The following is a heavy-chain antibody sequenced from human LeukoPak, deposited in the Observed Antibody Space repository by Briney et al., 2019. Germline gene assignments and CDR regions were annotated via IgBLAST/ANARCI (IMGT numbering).Heavy chain of an antibody. CDR2: ISSGANTM. D-gene: IGHD6-19*01. V-gene: IGHV3-48*03. Sequence: GGSLRLSCAASGFSFSNYDMNWVRQAPGKGLEWVSYISSGANTMYYADSVKGRFTISRDNAKNSLFLQMNSLRAEDTAVYYCALLAVASDFDYWGQGTLVTVSS. CDR1: GFSFSNYD. CDR3: ALLAVASDFDY. J-gene: IGHJ4*02.